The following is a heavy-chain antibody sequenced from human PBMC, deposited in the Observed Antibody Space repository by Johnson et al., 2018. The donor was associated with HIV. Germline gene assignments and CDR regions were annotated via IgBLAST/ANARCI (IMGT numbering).Heavy chain of an antibody. V-gene: IGHV3-7*05. CDR3: VRQYELYGYAFDL. Sequence: VQLVESGGGLVEPGGSLRLSCIASGFIFGSCWMTWVRQAPGERLEWVANIKEDGTEKYYVDSVKGRFTVSRDNAKNSLYLKMNDLRAEDTAVYYCVRQYELYGYAFDLWGQGTVVTVSS. D-gene: IGHD5-18*01. CDR1: GFIFGSCW. J-gene: IGHJ3*01. CDR2: IKEDGTEK.